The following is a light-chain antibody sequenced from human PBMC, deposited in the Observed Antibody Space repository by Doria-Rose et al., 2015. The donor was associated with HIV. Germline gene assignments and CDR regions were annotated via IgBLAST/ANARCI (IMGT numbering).Light chain of an antibody. J-gene: IGKJ1*01. V-gene: IGKV1-39*01. CDR1: QTVSTY. CDR2: AAS. CDR3: QQTYSSPPWT. Sequence: PQSPSSLSASIGDRVTITCRASQTVSTYLNWFQQEPGKAPKLLIYAASRLQSGVPSRFSGSGSRTDFTLTISGLQPGDFATYYCQQTYSSPPWTFGQGTKLEMK.